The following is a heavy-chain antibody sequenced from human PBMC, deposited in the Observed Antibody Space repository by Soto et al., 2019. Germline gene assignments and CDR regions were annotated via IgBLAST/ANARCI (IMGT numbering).Heavy chain of an antibody. Sequence: GGSLRLSCAASGFTFSSYAMHWVRQAPGMGLEWVAVISYDGSNKYYADSVKGRFTISRDNSKNTLYLQMNSLRAEDTAVYYCGKGRSYYYYYGVDVWGQGTTVTVSS. J-gene: IGHJ6*02. CDR1: GFTFSSYA. CDR3: GKGRSYYYYYGVDV. V-gene: IGHV3-30-3*02. CDR2: ISYDGSNK. D-gene: IGHD1-26*01.